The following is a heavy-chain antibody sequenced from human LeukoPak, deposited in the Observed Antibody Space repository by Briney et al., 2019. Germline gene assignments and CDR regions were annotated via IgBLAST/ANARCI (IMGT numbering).Heavy chain of an antibody. CDR3: AQGAYLDY. Sequence: GVSLRLSCAASRFTFSDYHMRWLRQAPGKGLEWVSYISSSGSTIYYTHSVKRRFTISRDNAKNSLYRQMNSLRVEDTAVYYCAQGAYLDYWPQGTLVTVSS. V-gene: IGHV3-11*01. J-gene: IGHJ4*02. CDR1: RFTFSDYH. CDR2: ISSSGSTI.